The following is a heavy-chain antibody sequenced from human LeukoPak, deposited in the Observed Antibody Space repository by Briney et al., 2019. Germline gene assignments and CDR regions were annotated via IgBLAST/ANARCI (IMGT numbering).Heavy chain of an antibody. CDR1: GYTFTSYA. CDR2: INTNTGNP. J-gene: IGHJ4*02. CDR3: MRESY. V-gene: IGHV7-4-1*02. Sequence: GASVKVSCKASGYTFTSYAMNWVRQAPGQGLEWMGWINTNTGNPMYAQGFTGRFVFSLDTSVTTAYLQINSLEADDSAVYYCMRESYWGQGTQVTVSS.